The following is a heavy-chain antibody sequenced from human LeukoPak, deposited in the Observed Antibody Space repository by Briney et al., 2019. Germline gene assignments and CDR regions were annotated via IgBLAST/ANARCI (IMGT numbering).Heavy chain of an antibody. D-gene: IGHD4-11*01. CDR2: IVVGSGNT. Sequence: SVKVSCKASGFTFTSSAMQWVRQARGQRLEWIGWIVVGSGNTNYAQKFQERVTITRDMSTSTAYMELSSLRSEDTAVYYCARVRMTTRFSIDPWGQGTLVTVSS. CDR1: GFTFTSSA. V-gene: IGHV1-58*02. J-gene: IGHJ5*02. CDR3: ARVRMTTRFSIDP.